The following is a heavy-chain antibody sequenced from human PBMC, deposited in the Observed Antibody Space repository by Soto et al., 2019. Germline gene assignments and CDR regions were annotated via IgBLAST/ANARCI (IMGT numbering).Heavy chain of an antibody. D-gene: IGHD1-7*01. CDR2: IIPILGTA. Sequence: QVQLVQSGAEVKKPGSSVKVSCKCSGGTFSSYAISWVRQAPGQGLEWMGGIIPILGTADYAQKFQGRVTITADESTSTAYMELSSLRSEDTAVYYCASHGITGTWVYYYGMDVWGQGTTVTVSS. V-gene: IGHV1-69*11. CDR1: GGTFSSYA. J-gene: IGHJ6*02. CDR3: ASHGITGTWVYYYGMDV.